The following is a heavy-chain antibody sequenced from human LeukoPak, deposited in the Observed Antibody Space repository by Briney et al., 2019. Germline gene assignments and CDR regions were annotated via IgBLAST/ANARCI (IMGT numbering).Heavy chain of an antibody. CDR3: ARGRLGYYYYYYMDV. CDR2: IYHSGST. CDR1: GGSISSSNW. D-gene: IGHD3-16*01. J-gene: IGHJ6*03. Sequence: KPSGTLSLTCAVSGGSISSSNWWSWVRQPPGKGLEWIGEIYHSGSTNYNPSLKSRVTISVDKSKNQFSLKLSSVTAADTAVYYCARGRLGYYYYYYMDVWGKGTTVTVSS. V-gene: IGHV4-4*02.